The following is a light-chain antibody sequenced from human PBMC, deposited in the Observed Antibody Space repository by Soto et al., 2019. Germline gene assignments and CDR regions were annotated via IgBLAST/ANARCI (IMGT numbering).Light chain of an antibody. J-gene: IGKJ3*01. CDR2: AAS. Sequence: DIQMTQSPSSLSASVGDGVTITCRTSQSISTYLNWYQHKPGKAPKLLIYAASSLQSGVPSRFSGSCSDKHFTLPISSLQPEDFATCYCQQSSNLPLTFGPGTKVDTK. CDR3: QQSSNLPLT. CDR1: QSISTY. V-gene: IGKV1-39*01.